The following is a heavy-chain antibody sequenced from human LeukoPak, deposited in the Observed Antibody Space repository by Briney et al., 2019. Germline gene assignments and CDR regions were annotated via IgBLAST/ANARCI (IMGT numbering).Heavy chain of an antibody. CDR3: AREGGGYTYGYRFDY. CDR2: IDPGGGST. V-gene: IGHV1-46*01. CDR1: GYTFTNYY. D-gene: IGHD5-18*01. Sequence: ASVKVSCKASGYTFTNYYIHWVRQAPGQGLEWMGIIDPGGGSTSYAQKFQGRVTMISDTSTSTLYLDLSGLRSENTAVYYCAREGGGYTYGYRFDYWGQGTLVTVSS. J-gene: IGHJ4*02.